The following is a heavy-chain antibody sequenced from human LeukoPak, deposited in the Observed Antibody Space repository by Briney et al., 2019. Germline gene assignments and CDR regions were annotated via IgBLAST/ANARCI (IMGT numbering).Heavy chain of an antibody. D-gene: IGHD4-17*01. V-gene: IGHV3-48*01. Sequence: GGSQRLSCEASGFTFSNYSMNWVRQAPGKGLEWVSYIRSSSSTIYYADSVKGRFTISRDNAKNSLYLQMNSLRAEDTAVYYCTTDLGGYGDYLREWGQGTLVTVSS. J-gene: IGHJ4*02. CDR1: GFTFSNYS. CDR2: IRSSSSTI. CDR3: TTDLGGYGDYLRE.